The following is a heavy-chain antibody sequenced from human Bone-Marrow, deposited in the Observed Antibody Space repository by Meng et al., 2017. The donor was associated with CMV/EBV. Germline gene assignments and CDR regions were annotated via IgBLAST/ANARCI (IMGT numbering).Heavy chain of an antibody. CDR1: GFTFSSYG. V-gene: IGHV3-30*02. J-gene: IGHJ4*02. Sequence: GESLKISCAASGFTFSSYGMHWVRQAPGKGLEWVAFIRYDGSNKYYADSVKGRFTISRDNSKNTLYLQMNSLRAEDTAVYYCASQGALYYDFWSGFDYWGQGTLVTVSS. CDR3: ASQGALYYDFWSGFDY. D-gene: IGHD3-3*01. CDR2: IRYDGSNK.